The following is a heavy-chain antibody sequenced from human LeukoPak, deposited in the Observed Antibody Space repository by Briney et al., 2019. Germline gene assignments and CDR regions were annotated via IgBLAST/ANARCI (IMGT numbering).Heavy chain of an antibody. CDR3: ARVTYSDAFDI. V-gene: IGHV4-59*02. CDR2: IYYSGST. D-gene: IGHD2-15*01. Sequence: PSETLSLTCTVSGVSVSSYYWSWIRQPPGKGLEWIGYIYYSGSTNYNPSLKSRVTISVDTSKHQFSLKLSSVTAADTAVYYCARVTYSDAFDIWGQGTMVTVSS. J-gene: IGHJ3*02. CDR1: GVSVSSYY.